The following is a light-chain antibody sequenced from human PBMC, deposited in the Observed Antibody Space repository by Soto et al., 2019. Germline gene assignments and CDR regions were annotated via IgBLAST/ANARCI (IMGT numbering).Light chain of an antibody. J-gene: IGKJ1*01. CDR3: QQYNNWWT. Sequence: EVVMTQSPATLSMSPGERVTLSCRASQSVSSSLAWYQQKPGQAPRLLIYGASTRATGIPDRFSGSGSETEFTLTISSLQAEDVAIYYCQQYNNWWTFGQGTKVEIK. V-gene: IGKV3-15*01. CDR1: QSVSSS. CDR2: GAS.